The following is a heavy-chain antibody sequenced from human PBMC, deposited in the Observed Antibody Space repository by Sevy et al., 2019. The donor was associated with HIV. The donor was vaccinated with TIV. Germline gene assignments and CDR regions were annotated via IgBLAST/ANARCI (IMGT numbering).Heavy chain of an antibody. D-gene: IGHD6-13*01. CDR3: ARSIAAAQNWFDP. J-gene: IGHJ5*02. Sequence: GETLKISCKGSGYSFTSYWIGWVRQMPGKGLEWMGIIYPGDSDTRYSPSFQGQVTISADKSISTAYLQWSSLKASDTAMYYCARSIAAAQNWFDPWGQGTLVTVSS. CDR2: IYPGDSDT. V-gene: IGHV5-51*01. CDR1: GYSFTSYW.